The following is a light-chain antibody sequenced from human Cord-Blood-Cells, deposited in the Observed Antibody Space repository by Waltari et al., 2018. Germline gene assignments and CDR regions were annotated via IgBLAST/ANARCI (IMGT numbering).Light chain of an antibody. V-gene: IGKV1-5*01. Sequence: DIQMTQSPSTLSASVGDRVTITCRASQSISSWLAWYQQKPGKAPKLLIYDASSLESGGPSRFSGSGSGTAFTLTISSLQPDDFATYYCQHYNSYWTFGQGTKVEIK. CDR1: QSISSW. J-gene: IGKJ1*01. CDR2: DAS. CDR3: QHYNSYWT.